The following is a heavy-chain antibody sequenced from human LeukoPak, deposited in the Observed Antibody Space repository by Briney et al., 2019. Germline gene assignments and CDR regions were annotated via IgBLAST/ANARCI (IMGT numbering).Heavy chain of an antibody. CDR3: ARDPQGMAAALTFDY. V-gene: IGHV1-2*02. J-gene: IGHJ4*02. Sequence: ASVKVSGKASGYTFTGYYMHWVRQAPGQGLEWMGWINPNSGGTNYAQKFQGRVTMTRDTSISTAYMELSRLRSDDTAVYYCARDPQGMAAALTFDYWGQGTLVTVSS. CDR2: INPNSGGT. CDR1: GYTFTGYY. D-gene: IGHD6-13*01.